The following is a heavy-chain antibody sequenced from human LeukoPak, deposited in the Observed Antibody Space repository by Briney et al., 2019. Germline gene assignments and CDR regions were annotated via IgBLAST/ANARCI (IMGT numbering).Heavy chain of an antibody. D-gene: IGHD3-10*01. CDR1: GGSISSSSYY. Sequence: PSETPSLTCTVSGGSISSSSYYWGWIRQPPGKGLEWIGSIYYSGSTYYNPSLKSRVTISVDTSKNQFSLKLSSVTAADTAVYYCARRHGSGSYYNPLDYYYYYYMDVWGKGTTVTVSS. CDR3: ARRHGSGSYYNPLDYYYYYYMDV. V-gene: IGHV4-39*07. CDR2: IYYSGST. J-gene: IGHJ6*03.